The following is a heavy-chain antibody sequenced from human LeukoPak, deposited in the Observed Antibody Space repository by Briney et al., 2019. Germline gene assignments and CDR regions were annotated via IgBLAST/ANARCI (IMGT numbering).Heavy chain of an antibody. CDR2: INPNSGGT. J-gene: IGHJ4*02. CDR1: GYTFTSYA. D-gene: IGHD3-10*01. Sequence: GASVKVSCKASGYTFTSYAMHWVRQAPGQRLEWMGWINPNSGGTNYAQKFQGRVTMTRDTSISTAYMELSRLRSDDTAVYYCAATYYYGSGVDYWGQGTLVTVSS. CDR3: AATYYYGSGVDY. V-gene: IGHV1-2*02.